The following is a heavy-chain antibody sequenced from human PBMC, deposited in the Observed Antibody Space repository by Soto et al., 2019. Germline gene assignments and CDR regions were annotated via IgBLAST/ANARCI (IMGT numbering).Heavy chain of an antibody. CDR1: GYTFINYY. D-gene: IGHD1-26*01. J-gene: IGHJ4*02. CDR3: ARPPDYLSDRYSFDL. Sequence: ASVKVCCKASGYTFINYYMHWVRQAPGQGFEWMGRISPKSGGTNYAQKLQGRVSMTWDTSLKTAYMELSSVRSEDTAVYYCARPPDYLSDRYSFDLWGQGTQVTVSS. V-gene: IGHV1-2*02. CDR2: ISPKSGGT.